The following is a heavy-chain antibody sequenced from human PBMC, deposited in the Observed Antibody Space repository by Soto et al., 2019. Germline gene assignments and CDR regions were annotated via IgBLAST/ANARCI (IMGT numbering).Heavy chain of an antibody. D-gene: IGHD5-18*01. CDR3: ARGGYSYGPAGDYFDY. CDR1: GCTFSSYA. CDR2: IIPIFGTA. Sequence: VASVKVSCKASGCTFSSYAISWVRQAPGQGLEWMGGIIPIFGTANYAQKFQGRVTITADKSTSTAYMELSSLRSEDTAVYYCARGGYSYGPAGDYFDYWGQGTLVTVSS. J-gene: IGHJ4*02. V-gene: IGHV1-69*06.